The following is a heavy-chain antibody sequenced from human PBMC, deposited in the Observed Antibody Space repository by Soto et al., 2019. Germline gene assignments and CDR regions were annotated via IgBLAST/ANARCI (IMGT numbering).Heavy chain of an antibody. D-gene: IGHD2-8*01. CDR1: GGSISSGDYY. Sequence: QVQLQESGPGLVKPSQTLSLTCTVSGGSISSGDYYWSWIRQPPGKGLEWIGYIYYSGSTYYNPSLKRRVTISVETSKNQFSLKLGSVTAADTAVYYCARLISGGGGGMVGMDVWGQGTTVTVSS. V-gene: IGHV4-30-4*01. J-gene: IGHJ6*02. CDR3: ARLISGGGGGMVGMDV. CDR2: IYYSGST.